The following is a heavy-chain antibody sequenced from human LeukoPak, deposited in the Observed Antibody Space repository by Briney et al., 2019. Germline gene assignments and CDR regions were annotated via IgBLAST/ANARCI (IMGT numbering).Heavy chain of an antibody. CDR1: GFSLSTSGMC. J-gene: IGHJ4*02. CDR3: VRESGLTFDY. D-gene: IGHD4/OR15-4a*01. Sequence: SGPTLVNPTQTLTLTCTFSGFSLSTSGMCVSWIRQPPGKALEWLARIDRDDDKYYSTSLKTRLTISKDTSKNQVVLTMTNMDPVDTATYYCVRESGLTFDYWGQGTLVTVSS. CDR2: IDRDDDK. V-gene: IGHV2-70*11.